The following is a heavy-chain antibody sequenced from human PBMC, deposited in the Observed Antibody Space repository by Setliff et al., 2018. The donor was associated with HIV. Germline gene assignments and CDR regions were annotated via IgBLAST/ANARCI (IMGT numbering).Heavy chain of an antibody. V-gene: IGHV4-39*07. CDR2: VFYSGVT. CDR3: ARVNRARGGYFYYMDV. CDR1: GDSVNDRSYF. D-gene: IGHD2-15*01. J-gene: IGHJ6*03. Sequence: PSETLSLTCTVSGDSVNDRSYFWGWIRQPPGKGLEWIGAVFYSGVTVYNSSLKSRSAISISTSRNQFSLRMASVTVADTAQYYCARVNRARGGYFYYMDVWGKGATVTVSS.